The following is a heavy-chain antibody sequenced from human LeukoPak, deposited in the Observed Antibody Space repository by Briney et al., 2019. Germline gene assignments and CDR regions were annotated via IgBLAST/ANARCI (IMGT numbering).Heavy chain of an antibody. CDR2: ISWNSGSI. Sequence: GGSLRLSCAASGFTFDDYAMDWVRQAPGKGLEWVSGISWNSGSIAYADSVKGRFTISRDNAKNSLYLQMNSLRAEDTALYYCAKDFGRSAYDRPFDYWGQGTLVTVSS. D-gene: IGHD5-12*01. J-gene: IGHJ4*02. CDR3: AKDFGRSAYDRPFDY. V-gene: IGHV3-9*01. CDR1: GFTFDDYA.